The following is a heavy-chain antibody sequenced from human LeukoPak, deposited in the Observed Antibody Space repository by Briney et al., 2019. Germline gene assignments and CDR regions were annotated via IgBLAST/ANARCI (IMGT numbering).Heavy chain of an antibody. Sequence: SGPTLVKPTQTLTLTCTFSGFSLSSNGMGVGWIRQPPGKALEWLALIHWDDDKRYSPSLESRLTITKDTSKNQVVLTMTNMDPVDTATYYCALRRSTGDFDYWGQGTLVTVSS. J-gene: IGHJ4*02. CDR2: IHWDDDK. CDR3: ALRRSTGDFDY. CDR1: GFSLSSNGMG. V-gene: IGHV2-5*02. D-gene: IGHD7-27*01.